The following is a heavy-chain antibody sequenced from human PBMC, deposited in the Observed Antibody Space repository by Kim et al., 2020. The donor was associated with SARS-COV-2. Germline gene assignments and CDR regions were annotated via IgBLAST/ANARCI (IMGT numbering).Heavy chain of an antibody. J-gene: IGHJ6*02. D-gene: IGHD1-26*01. Sequence: SVKVSCKASGGTFSSYAISWVRQAPGQGLEWMGGIIPIFGTANYAQKFQGRVTITADESTSTAYMELSSLRSEDTAVYYCARDGASGSHPSGMDVWGQGTTVTVSS. CDR2: IIPIFGTA. CDR3: ARDGASGSHPSGMDV. CDR1: GGTFSSYA. V-gene: IGHV1-69*13.